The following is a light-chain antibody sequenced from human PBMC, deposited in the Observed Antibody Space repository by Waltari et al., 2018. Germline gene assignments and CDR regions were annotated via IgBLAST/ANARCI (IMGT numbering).Light chain of an antibody. J-gene: IGKJ3*01. V-gene: IGKV1-39*01. CDR1: QSVSVY. CDR3: QPSSSPVFT. Sequence: DIQMTQSPSSLSASVGERVTMTCRASQSVSVYLNWYQKKPGEAPKLLIYAASRLPNGVPSRFSGSGSWTDFTLTISSLQPEDFATYYCQPSSSPVFTFGPGTKVNVK. CDR2: AAS.